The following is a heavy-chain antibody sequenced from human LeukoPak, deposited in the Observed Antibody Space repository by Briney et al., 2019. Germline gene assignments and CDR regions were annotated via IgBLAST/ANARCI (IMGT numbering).Heavy chain of an antibody. CDR3: ARGRNRLYYYDSSGSNDY. CDR2: INPSGGST. D-gene: IGHD3-22*01. J-gene: IGHJ4*02. V-gene: IGHV1-46*01. CDR1: GYTFTSYY. Sequence: ASVKVSCKASGYTFTSYYMHWVRQAPGQGLEWMGIINPSGGSTSYAQKFQGRVTITADKSTSTAYMELSSLRSEDTAVYYCARGRNRLYYYDSSGSNDYWGQGTLVTVSS.